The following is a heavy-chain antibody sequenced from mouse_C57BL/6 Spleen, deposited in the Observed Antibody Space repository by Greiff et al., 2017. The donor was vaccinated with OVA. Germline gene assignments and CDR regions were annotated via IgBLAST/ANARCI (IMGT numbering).Heavy chain of an antibody. CDR1: GYTFTSYW. J-gene: IGHJ2*01. CDR2: IDPSDSYT. CDR3: ASSGPDYYGSSGNYFDY. V-gene: IGHV1-69*01. D-gene: IGHD1-1*01. Sequence: QVQLQQPGAELVMPGASVKLSCKASGYTFTSYWMHWVKQRPGQGLEWIGEIDPSDSYTNYNQKFKGKSTLTVDKSSSTAYMQLSSLTSEDSAVYYCASSGPDYYGSSGNYFDYWGQGTTLTVSS.